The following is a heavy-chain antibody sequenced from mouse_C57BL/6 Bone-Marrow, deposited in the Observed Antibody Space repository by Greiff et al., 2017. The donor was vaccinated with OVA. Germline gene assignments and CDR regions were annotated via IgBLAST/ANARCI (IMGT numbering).Heavy chain of an antibody. V-gene: IGHV14-4*01. CDR2: IDPENGDT. Sequence: LVESGAELVRPGASVKLSCTASGFNIKDDYMHWVKQRPEQGLEWIGWIDPENGDTEYASKFQGKATITADTSSNTAYLQLSSLTSEDTAVYYCTTSLYDGYYVGFAYWGQGTLVTVSA. D-gene: IGHD2-3*01. CDR1: GFNIKDDY. J-gene: IGHJ3*01. CDR3: TTSLYDGYYVGFAY.